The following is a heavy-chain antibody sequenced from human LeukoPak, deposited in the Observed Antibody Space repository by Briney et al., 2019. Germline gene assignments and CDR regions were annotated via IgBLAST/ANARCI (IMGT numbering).Heavy chain of an antibody. CDR3: AKDIWGSAWYIFDY. D-gene: IGHD6-19*01. CDR2: ISWNSGSI. J-gene: IGHJ4*02. Sequence: GGSLRLSCAASGFTFDVYAMHWVRQAPGKGLDWVSGISWNSGSIGYADSVKGRFTISRDNAKNSLYLQMNSLRAEDTALYYCAKDIWGSAWYIFDYWGQGTLVTVSS. CDR1: GFTFDVYA. V-gene: IGHV3-9*01.